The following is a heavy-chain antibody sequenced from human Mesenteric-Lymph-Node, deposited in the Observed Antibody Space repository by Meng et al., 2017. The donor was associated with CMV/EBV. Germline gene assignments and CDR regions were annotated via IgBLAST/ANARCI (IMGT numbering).Heavy chain of an antibody. D-gene: IGHD3-10*01. Sequence: SETLSLTCTVSGGSISSSSYYWGWIRQPPGKGLEWIGNFYYTGSTYANPSLKSRVTISVDTSNNQFSLRLSSVTAADTAVYYCARDFSETRSVSSKGSAFGIWGQGTMVTVSS. V-gene: IGHV4-39*07. CDR3: ARDFSETRSVSSKGSAFGI. J-gene: IGHJ3*02. CDR1: GGSISSSSYY. CDR2: FYYTGST.